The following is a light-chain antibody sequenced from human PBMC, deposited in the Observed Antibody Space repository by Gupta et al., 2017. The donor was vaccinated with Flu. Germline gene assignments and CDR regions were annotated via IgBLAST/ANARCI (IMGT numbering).Light chain of an antibody. Sequence: DIQMTQSPSSLSAFVGDRVTITCRASQGITNSLVWFQHKPGKAPKSLIFAASTLHSGVPSRFSGGGSGKVITLTISSLQPEDFATYYCQQDHDNPHTFGQGTKLEIK. J-gene: IGKJ2*01. V-gene: IGKV1-16*01. CDR1: QGITNS. CDR3: QQDHDNPHT. CDR2: AAS.